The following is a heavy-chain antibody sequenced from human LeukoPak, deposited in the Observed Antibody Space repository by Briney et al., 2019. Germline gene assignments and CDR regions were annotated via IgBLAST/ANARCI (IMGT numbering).Heavy chain of an antibody. CDR3: ASTSAMVYFDY. V-gene: IGHV4-34*01. J-gene: IGHJ4*02. Sequence: SETLSLTCAVYGGSFSGYHWSWLRQPPGKGLEWIGEINHRGSTNYNPSLKSRVTISVDTSKNQSSLKLSSVTAADTAVYYCASTSAMVYFDYWGQGTLVTVSS. D-gene: IGHD5-18*01. CDR2: INHRGST. CDR1: GGSFSGYH.